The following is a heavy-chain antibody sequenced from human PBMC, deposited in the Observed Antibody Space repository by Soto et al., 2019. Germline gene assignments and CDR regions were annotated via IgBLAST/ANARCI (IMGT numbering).Heavy chain of an antibody. CDR1: CYTFTSYG. V-gene: IGHV1-18*01. CDR2: IVAYNGNT. Sequence: GASVKVSCKSPCYTFTSYGISLFRHAPGQWLECMGWIVAYNGNTNYAQKLQGRVTMTTDTSTSTAYMELRSLRSDDTAVYYCARDRALVGSPTSGMEVWGQGTTVTVSS. CDR3: ARDRALVGSPTSGMEV. J-gene: IGHJ6*02. D-gene: IGHD2-15*01.